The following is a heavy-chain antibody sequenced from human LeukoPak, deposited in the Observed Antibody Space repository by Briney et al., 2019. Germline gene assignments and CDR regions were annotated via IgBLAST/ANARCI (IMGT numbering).Heavy chain of an antibody. J-gene: IGHJ4*02. CDR1: GDSVSSQTAT. V-gene: IGHV6-1*01. CDR3: ARDHWYDILSFDY. Sequence: SQTLSLTCDISGDSVSSQTATWNWIRQSPSRGLEWLGRTYFRSKWYYDYAMSVKGRISISPDTSKNHFSLHLDSLTPEDTAVYYCARDHWYDILSFDYWGQGTLVTVSS. D-gene: IGHD3-9*01. CDR2: TYFRSKWYY.